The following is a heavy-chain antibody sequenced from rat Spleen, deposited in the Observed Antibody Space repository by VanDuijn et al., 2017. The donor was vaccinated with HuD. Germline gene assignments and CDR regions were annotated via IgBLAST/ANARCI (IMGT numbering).Heavy chain of an antibody. CDR2: IRPSGDPT. CDR3: ASLGADY. CDR1: GFTFDDYH. J-gene: IGHJ2*01. Sequence: EVQLVESGGGLVQPGRSLKLSCAASGFTFDDYHMAWVRQAPTKGLEWVASIRPSGDPTYYRDSVKGRFTISRDNAQGTLYLQMDSLRSEDTATYYCASLGADYWGQGVMVTVSS. V-gene: IGHV5-19*01. D-gene: IGHD5-1*01.